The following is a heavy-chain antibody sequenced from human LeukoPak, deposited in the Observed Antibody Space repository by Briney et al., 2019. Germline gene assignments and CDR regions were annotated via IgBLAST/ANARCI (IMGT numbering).Heavy chain of an antibody. J-gene: IGHJ4*02. CDR3: ARDRYDSSGYYVLFDY. CDR1: GFTFSSHS. CDR2: ITSSSNSI. Sequence: GGSLRLSCAASGFTFSSHSMNWVRQAPGKGLEWVSAITSSSNSIYYADSVKGRFTTSRDNAKNSLYLQMNSLRDEDTAVYYCARDRYDSSGYYVLFDYWGQGTLVTVSS. D-gene: IGHD3-22*01. V-gene: IGHV3-21*01.